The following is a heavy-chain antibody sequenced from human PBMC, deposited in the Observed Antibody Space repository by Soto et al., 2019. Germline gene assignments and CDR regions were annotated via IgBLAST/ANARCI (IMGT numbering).Heavy chain of an antibody. CDR3: AREPWGGGSHPGGGMDV. J-gene: IGHJ6*02. Sequence: ASVKVSCKASGYTFSAYYMHWVRQAPGQGLEWMGRINPNSGGTNYAQKFQGRVTMTRGTSISTAYMELSRLRSDDTAVYYCAREPWGGGSHPGGGMDVWGQGTTVTVSS. D-gene: IGHD2-15*01. CDR1: GYTFSAYY. CDR2: INPNSGGT. V-gene: IGHV1-2*06.